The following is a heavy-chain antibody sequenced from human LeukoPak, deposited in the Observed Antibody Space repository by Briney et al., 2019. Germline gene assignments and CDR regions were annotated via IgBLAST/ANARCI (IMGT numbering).Heavy chain of an antibody. Sequence: SGGSLRLSCAASGYTFSSYAMSWVRQAPGMGLEWVSGISNSVGSTYYADSVKGRFTISRDNSKNTLYLQMNSLRAEDTGVYYCVISSGWKGGYYFDFWGQGTLVTVSA. V-gene: IGHV3-23*01. CDR2: ISNSVGST. CDR3: VISSGWKGGYYFDF. D-gene: IGHD6-19*01. J-gene: IGHJ4*02. CDR1: GYTFSSYA.